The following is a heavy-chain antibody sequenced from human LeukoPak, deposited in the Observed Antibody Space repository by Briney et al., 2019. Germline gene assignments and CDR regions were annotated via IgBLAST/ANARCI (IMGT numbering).Heavy chain of an antibody. D-gene: IGHD2-15*01. Sequence: GGSLRLSCTASGFTFSSYWMTWVRQAPGKGLEWVANIEPAGSATYYVDSVKGRFTISRDNAKNLLYLQMNSLRAEDSAVYHCGRFGYVAAVDSWGQGGLVTVSS. J-gene: IGHJ4*02. CDR2: IEPAGSAT. CDR3: GRFGYVAAVDS. V-gene: IGHV3-7*01. CDR1: GFTFSSYW.